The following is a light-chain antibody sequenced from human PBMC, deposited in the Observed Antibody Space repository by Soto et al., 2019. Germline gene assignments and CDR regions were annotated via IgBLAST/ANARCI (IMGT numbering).Light chain of an antibody. CDR3: QQYNYWPWT. CDR2: DAS. Sequence: ESVLTQSPATLSLSPGERATLSCRASQSVSSYLAWYQQKPGQAPRLLIYDASTRATDVPGRFSGSGSGTEFTLTISSLQSEDFAVYFCQQYNYWPWTFGQGTKVDVK. CDR1: QSVSSY. V-gene: IGKV3-15*01. J-gene: IGKJ1*01.